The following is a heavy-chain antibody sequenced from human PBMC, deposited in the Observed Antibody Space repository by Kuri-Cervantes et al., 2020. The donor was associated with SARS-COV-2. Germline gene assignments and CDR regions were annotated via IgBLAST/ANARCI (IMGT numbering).Heavy chain of an antibody. Sequence: ASVKVSCKASGYTFTSYYMHWVRQAPGRGLEWMGIINPSGGSTSYAQKFQGRVTMTRDTSTSTVYMELSSLRSEDTAVYYCARDGDYSNYGMYYFDYWGQGTLVTVSS. CDR1: GYTFTSYY. V-gene: IGHV1-46*01. D-gene: IGHD4-11*01. J-gene: IGHJ4*02. CDR3: ARDGDYSNYGMYYFDY. CDR2: INPSGGST.